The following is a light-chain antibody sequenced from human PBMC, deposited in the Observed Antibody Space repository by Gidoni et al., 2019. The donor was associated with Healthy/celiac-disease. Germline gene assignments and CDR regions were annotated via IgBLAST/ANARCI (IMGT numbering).Light chain of an antibody. CDR1: TSLSSY. CDR3: QQSDSTPPT. CDR2: AAS. J-gene: IGKJ4*01. Sequence: IQMTQSPSSLSAPVGDRVTITGRASTSLSSYLNWYQQKPGKAPQLLLYAASSLQSGVPSRFSGSGAGTDFTLTISSLQPEDFATYYCQQSDSTPPTFGGGTKVEIK. V-gene: IGKV1-39*01.